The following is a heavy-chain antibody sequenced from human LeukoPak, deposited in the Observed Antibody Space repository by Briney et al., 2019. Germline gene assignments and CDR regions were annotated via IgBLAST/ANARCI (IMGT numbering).Heavy chain of an antibody. CDR3: ATDPYCGGDCPREFQH. D-gene: IGHD2-21*02. CDR2: IIPIFGTA. Sequence: GASVKVSCKASGGTFSSYAISWVRQAPGQGLEWMGGIIPIFGTAYYAQKFQGRVTITADESTSTAYMELSSLRSEDTAVYYCATDPYCGGDCPREFQHWGQGTLVTVSS. J-gene: IGHJ1*01. V-gene: IGHV1-69*13. CDR1: GGTFSSYA.